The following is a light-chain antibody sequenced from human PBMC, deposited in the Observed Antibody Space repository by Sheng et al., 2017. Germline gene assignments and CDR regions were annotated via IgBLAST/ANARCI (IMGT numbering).Light chain of an antibody. CDR1: QGINNY. V-gene: IGKV1-9*01. CDR2: AAS. J-gene: IGKJ1*01. CDR3: QQYNIYSWT. Sequence: DIQLTQSPSFLSASVGDRVTITCRASQGINNYLAWYQQKPGKAPNLLIYAASTLQSGVPSRFSGSGSGTEFTLTISSLQPDDFATYYCQQYNIYSWTFGQGTKVEI.